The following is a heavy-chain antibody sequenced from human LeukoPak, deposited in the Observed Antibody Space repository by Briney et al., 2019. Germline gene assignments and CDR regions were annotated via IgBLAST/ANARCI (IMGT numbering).Heavy chain of an antibody. CDR1: GGSFSGYY. CDR2: INHSGST. CDR3: ARVRYQLPSSVFNP. Sequence: SETLSLTCAVYGGSFSGYYWSWIRQPPGKGLEWIGEINHSGSTNYNPSLKSRVTISVDTSKNQFSLKLSSVTAADTAVYYCARVRYQLPSSVFNPWGQGTLVTVSS. V-gene: IGHV4-34*01. J-gene: IGHJ5*02. D-gene: IGHD2-2*01.